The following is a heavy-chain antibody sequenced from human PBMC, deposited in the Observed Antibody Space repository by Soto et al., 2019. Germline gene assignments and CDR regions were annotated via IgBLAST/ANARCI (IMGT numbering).Heavy chain of an antibody. CDR1: GFTFSSYS. CDR3: ASGPLPLSGLAF. CDR2: ISSSSSYI. Sequence: PGGSLRLACAASGFTFSSYSMNWVRQAPGKGLEWVSSISSSSSYIYYADSVKGRFTISRDNAKNSLYLQMNSLRAEDTAVYYCASGPLPLSGLAFWGQGNLVTVSS. V-gene: IGHV3-21*01. J-gene: IGHJ1*01. D-gene: IGHD1-26*01.